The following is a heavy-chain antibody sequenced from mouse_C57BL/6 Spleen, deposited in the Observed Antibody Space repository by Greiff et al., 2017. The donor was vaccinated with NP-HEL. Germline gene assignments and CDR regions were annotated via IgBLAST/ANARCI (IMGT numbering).Heavy chain of an antibody. CDR3: ITPNWDGFAY. CDR2: IDPENGDT. V-gene: IGHV14-4*01. J-gene: IGHJ3*01. Sequence: EVKLMESGAELVRPGASVKLSCTASGFNIKDDYMHWVKQRPEQGLEWIGWIDPENGDTEYASKFQGKGTITADTSSNTAYLQLSSLTSEDTAVYYCITPNWDGFAYWGQGTLVTVSA. D-gene: IGHD4-1*01. CDR1: GFNIKDDY.